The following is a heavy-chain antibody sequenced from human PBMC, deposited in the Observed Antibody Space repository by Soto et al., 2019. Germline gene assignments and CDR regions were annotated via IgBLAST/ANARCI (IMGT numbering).Heavy chain of an antibody. CDR1: GFVFADYG. D-gene: IGHD2-8*01. Sequence: SLRLSCAASGFVFADYGVHWVRQAPGQGLEWVAVISFDGTNKFYADSVKGRFTISRDNSNNTLYLQMRSIRTEDTAVYYCAKDTLYPVVSYFYYGLDVWGQGTTVTVSS. J-gene: IGHJ6*02. V-gene: IGHV3-30*18. CDR2: ISFDGTNK. CDR3: AKDTLYPVVSYFYYGLDV.